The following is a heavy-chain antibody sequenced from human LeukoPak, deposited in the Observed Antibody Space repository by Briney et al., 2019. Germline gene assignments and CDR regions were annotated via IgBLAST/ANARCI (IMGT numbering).Heavy chain of an antibody. CDR2: ISNSGDAT. V-gene: IGHV3-23*01. J-gene: IGHJ4*02. Sequence: GGSLRLSCAASGFTFSNYAMSWVRQAPGKGLEWVLTISNSGDATYYADSVKGRFTISRDNSKNTLYLQMNSLRAEDTAVYYCAKDVVAVADYYFDYWGQGTLVTVSS. CDR3: AKDVVAVADYYFDY. D-gene: IGHD6-19*01. CDR1: GFTFSNYA.